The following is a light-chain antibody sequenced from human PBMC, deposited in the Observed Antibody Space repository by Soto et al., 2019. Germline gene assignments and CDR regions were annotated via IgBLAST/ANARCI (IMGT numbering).Light chain of an antibody. J-gene: IGLJ1*01. CDR3: TSYTSSDTLV. CDR1: SSDIGAYNY. V-gene: IGLV2-14*03. CDR2: DVS. Sequence: QSALTQPASVSGSPGQSITVSCTGYSSDIGAYNYVSWYQHHPGEVPKLIIHDVSSRPSGLSDRFSGSKSGNTASLTISGLQADDEADYYCTSYTSSDTLVFGSGTKLTVL.